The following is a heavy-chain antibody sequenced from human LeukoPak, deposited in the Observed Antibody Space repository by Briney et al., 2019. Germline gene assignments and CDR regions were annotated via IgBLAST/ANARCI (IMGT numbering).Heavy chain of an antibody. Sequence: SETLSLTCTVSGGPISSGDYYWSWIRQLPGEGLEWIGYIYYSGTTYYSPSLKSRVTISVDTSKNQFSLKLSPVTAADTAVYYCARVDDSGYGKFDPWGQGTLVSVSS. CDR1: GGPISSGDYY. CDR3: ARVDDSGYGKFDP. J-gene: IGHJ5*02. V-gene: IGHV4-31*03. D-gene: IGHD5-12*01. CDR2: IYYSGTT.